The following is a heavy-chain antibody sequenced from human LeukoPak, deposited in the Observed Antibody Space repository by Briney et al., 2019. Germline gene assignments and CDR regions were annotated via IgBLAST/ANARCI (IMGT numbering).Heavy chain of an antibody. CDR3: ARSVSEYSSGWFDF. Sequence: SVKVSCKASGGTFSSYAISWVRQAPGQGLEWMGGIIPIFGTANYAQKFQGRVTITADESTSTAYMELSSLRSEDTAVYYCARSVSEYSSGWFDFWGQGTLVTVSS. CDR1: GGTFSSYA. D-gene: IGHD6-19*01. J-gene: IGHJ4*02. V-gene: IGHV1-69*13. CDR2: IIPIFGTA.